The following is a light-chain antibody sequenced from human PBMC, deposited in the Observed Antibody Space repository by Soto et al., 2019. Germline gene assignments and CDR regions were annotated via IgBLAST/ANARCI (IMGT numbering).Light chain of an antibody. CDR1: TGAVTSGHY. CDR3: LLSYNTVVI. J-gene: IGLJ2*01. Sequence: QAVVTQELSLTVSPGGTVTLTCGSSTGAVTSGHYPYWFQQKPGQAPKTLIYDTFNTHSWTPARFSGSLLGGKAALTLSGAQPEDEAVYFCLLSYNTVVIFGGGTKLTVL. V-gene: IGLV7-46*01. CDR2: DTF.